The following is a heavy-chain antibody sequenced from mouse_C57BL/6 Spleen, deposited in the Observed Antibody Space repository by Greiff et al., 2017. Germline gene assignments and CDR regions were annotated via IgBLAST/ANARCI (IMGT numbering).Heavy chain of an antibody. CDR3: ARATTDDAMDY. V-gene: IGHV1-61*01. CDR2: IYPSDSET. Sequence: QVHVKQPGAELVRPGSSVKLSCKASGYTFTSYWMDWVQQRPGQGLEWIGNIYPSDSETHYTPKFKNKATWTVDKSSSTAYMQLSSLTSEASAVYCGARATTDDAMDYWGQGTTVTVSS. J-gene: IGHJ4*01. D-gene: IGHD1-1*01. CDR1: GYTFTSYW.